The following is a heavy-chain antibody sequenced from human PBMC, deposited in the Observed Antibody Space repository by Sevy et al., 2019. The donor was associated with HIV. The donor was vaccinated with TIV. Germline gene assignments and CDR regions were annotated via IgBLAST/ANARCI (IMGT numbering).Heavy chain of an antibody. Sequence: GGSLRLSCAASGFTFSDHYMEWVRQAPGKGLEWVGRTRNKAGGYTTEYAASGKGRFTISSDDSEKSLYLQMNRLETEDMAVYYCYTHAGIGAAGRVFDYWGQGALVTVSS. CDR3: YTHAGIGAAGRVFDY. CDR2: TRNKAGGYTT. J-gene: IGHJ4*02. D-gene: IGHD6-13*01. CDR1: GFTFSDHY. V-gene: IGHV3-72*01.